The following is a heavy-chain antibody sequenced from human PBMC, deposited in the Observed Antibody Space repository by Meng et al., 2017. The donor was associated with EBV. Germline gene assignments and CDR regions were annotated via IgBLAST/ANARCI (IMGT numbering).Heavy chain of an antibody. CDR3: VRGPPVGVPGPGDY. CDR2: INVGVGYT. D-gene: IGHD2-21*01. Sequence: QGQLLQAGGGVKNPGASVKVSCKASGYAFTSYILHWVRQAPGQRLEWMGWINVGVGYTKYSQKFQGRVTISSDTSATTGYMELSSLRSEDTAVYYCVRGPPVGVPGPGDYWGQGTLVTVSS. V-gene: IGHV1-3*01. J-gene: IGHJ4*02. CDR1: GYAFTSYI.